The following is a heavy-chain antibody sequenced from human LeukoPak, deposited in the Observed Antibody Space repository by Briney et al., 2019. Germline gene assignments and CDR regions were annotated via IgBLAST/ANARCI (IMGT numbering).Heavy chain of an antibody. D-gene: IGHD2-15*01. CDR2: INSAGSIT. CDR1: GFTFSNYW. Sequence: RAGGSLRLSCAASGFTFSNYWMHWVRQGPGKGLVWVSRINSAGSITNYADSVKGRFTISRDNDKNTVYLQMNSLRAEDTAVYYCAKEDCSGGSCYIAHWGQGTLVTVSS. J-gene: IGHJ4*02. V-gene: IGHV3-74*01. CDR3: AKEDCSGGSCYIAH.